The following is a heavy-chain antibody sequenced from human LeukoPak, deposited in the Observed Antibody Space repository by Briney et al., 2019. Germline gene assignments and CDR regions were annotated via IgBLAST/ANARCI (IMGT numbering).Heavy chain of an antibody. J-gene: IGHJ3*02. CDR3: ARERYCSSTSCYFRAFDI. CDR2: IYYSGST. D-gene: IGHD2-2*01. Sequence: SETLSLTCTVSGGSISSYYWSWIRQPPGKGLEWIGYIYYSGSTNYNPSLKSRVTISVDTSKNQFSLKLSSVTAADTAVYYCARERYCSSTSCYFRAFDIWGQGTMVTVSS. V-gene: IGHV4-59*01. CDR1: GGSISSYY.